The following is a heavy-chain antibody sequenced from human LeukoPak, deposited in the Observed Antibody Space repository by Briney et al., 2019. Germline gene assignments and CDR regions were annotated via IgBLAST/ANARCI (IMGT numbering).Heavy chain of an antibody. D-gene: IGHD6-6*01. Sequence: SETLSLTCTVSGDSITSHYWSWIRQPPGKGLEWIGYLHYRGNTNHNSSLKSRMTISLDTSRNQFSLRLSSVAAADTAIYFCARESSTSQTNLFDSWGQGTLVTVSS. CDR3: ARESSTSQTNLFDS. CDR1: GDSITSHY. V-gene: IGHV4-59*11. J-gene: IGHJ4*02. CDR2: LHYRGNT.